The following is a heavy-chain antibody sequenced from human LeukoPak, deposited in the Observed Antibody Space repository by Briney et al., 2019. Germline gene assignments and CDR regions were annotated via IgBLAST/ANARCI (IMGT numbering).Heavy chain of an antibody. J-gene: IGHJ6*04. CDR1: GFTFSSYA. CDR2: ISGSGGST. CDR3: AKDRRAGTVDTMDV. Sequence: GGSLRPSCAASGFTFSSYAMSWVRQAPGKGLEWVSAISGSGGSTYYADSVKGRFTISRDNSKNTLYLQMNSLRAEDTAVYYCAKDRRAGTVDTMDVWGKGTTVTVSS. V-gene: IGHV3-23*01. D-gene: IGHD1-14*01.